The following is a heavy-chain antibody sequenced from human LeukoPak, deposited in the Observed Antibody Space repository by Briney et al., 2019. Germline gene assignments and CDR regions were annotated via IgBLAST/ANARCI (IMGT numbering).Heavy chain of an antibody. CDR1: GDSSSRSGNY. CDR3: ARQSGLATGFGY. V-gene: IGHV4-39*01. D-gene: IGHD3-10*01. CDR2: IYYSGTT. J-gene: IGHJ4*02. Sequence: SETLSLTCTASGDSSSRSGNYWGWIRQPPGKGLEWIGSIYYSGTTYYNLSLKSRVTISVDTSKNQFSLKLSSVTAADTAVYCCARQSGLATGFGYWGQGTLVTVSS.